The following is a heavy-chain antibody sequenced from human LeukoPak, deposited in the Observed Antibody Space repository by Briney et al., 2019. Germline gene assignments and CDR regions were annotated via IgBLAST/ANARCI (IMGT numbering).Heavy chain of an antibody. CDR2: IYSGGST. J-gene: IGHJ4*02. D-gene: IGHD3-16*01. V-gene: IGHV3-53*01. Sequence: GGSLRLSCAASGFTVSSNYMSWVRQAPGKGLEWVSVIYSGGSTYYADSVKGRFTVSRDNFKNTLYLQMNSLRAEDTALYYCARKLWHRNDCWGQGTLATVSS. CDR1: GFTVSSNY. CDR3: ARKLWHRNDC.